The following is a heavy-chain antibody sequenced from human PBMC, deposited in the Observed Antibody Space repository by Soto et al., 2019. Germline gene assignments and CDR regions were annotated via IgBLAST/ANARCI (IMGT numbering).Heavy chain of an antibody. D-gene: IGHD3-3*01. Sequence: SVKVSFKASGGTFSSYAISWLRQAPGQGLEWMGGIIPIFGTANYAQKFQGRVTITADESTSTAYMELSSLRSEDTAVYYCARGRTGDDFWSGYWGQGTLVTVPS. CDR1: GGTFSSYA. CDR2: IIPIFGTA. J-gene: IGHJ4*02. V-gene: IGHV1-69*13. CDR3: ARGRTGDDFWSGY.